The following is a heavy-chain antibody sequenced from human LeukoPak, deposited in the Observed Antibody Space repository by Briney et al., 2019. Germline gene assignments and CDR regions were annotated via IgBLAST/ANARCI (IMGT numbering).Heavy chain of an antibody. D-gene: IGHD2-2*01. J-gene: IGHJ4*02. CDR3: AKGIVVVPAAMRVGDYFDY. V-gene: IGHV3-30*02. Sequence: GSLRLSCAASGFTFSSYGMHWVRQAPGKGLEWVAFIRYDGSNKYYADSVKGRFTISRDNSKNTLYLQMNSLRAEDTAVYYCAKGIVVVPAAMRVGDYFDYWGQGTLVTVSS. CDR1: GFTFSSYG. CDR2: IRYDGSNK.